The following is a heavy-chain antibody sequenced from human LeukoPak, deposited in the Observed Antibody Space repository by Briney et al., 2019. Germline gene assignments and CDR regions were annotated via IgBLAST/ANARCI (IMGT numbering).Heavy chain of an antibody. CDR3: ATYTHWVAGDV. D-gene: IGHD3-16*01. J-gene: IGHJ6*02. Sequence: GGSLRLSCTASGFTFSDSWMSWVRQAPGKGLEWGANMNQDGSGKIYVDSVKGRLTISRGNARNSLDLQMGSMRAEDTAVYYCATYTHWVAGDVWGQGTTVTVSS. CDR2: MNQDGSGK. V-gene: IGHV3-7*01. CDR1: GFTFSDSW.